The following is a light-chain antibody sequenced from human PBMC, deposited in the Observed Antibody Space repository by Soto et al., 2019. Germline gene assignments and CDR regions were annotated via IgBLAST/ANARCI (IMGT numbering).Light chain of an antibody. CDR3: QQTRRAPRT. J-gene: IGKJ2*01. Sequence: DIQMTQSPASLSASVGDRVAITCRASQPISSSLNWYQQKPGQAPTLLIYAASNLQSGVPSRFSGSGSGTDFTLTISSLELEDFATYYCQQTRRAPRTFGPGTQLEIK. CDR2: AAS. V-gene: IGKV1-39*01. CDR1: QPISSS.